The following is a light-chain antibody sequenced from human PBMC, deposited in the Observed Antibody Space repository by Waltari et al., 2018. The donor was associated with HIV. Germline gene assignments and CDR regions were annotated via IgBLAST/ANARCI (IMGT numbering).Light chain of an antibody. V-gene: IGLV2-23*02. Sequence: QSALTQPASVSGSPGQSITISCTGTSSDVGAYTLVSWYQQNPGTAPKLMIFEVTKRPSGVSDLFSGSRSGNTASLTISGLQAEDEGDYHCCSYTGTGVVFGGGTKLTVL. CDR2: EVT. CDR1: SSDVGAYTL. CDR3: CSYTGTGVV. J-gene: IGLJ2*01.